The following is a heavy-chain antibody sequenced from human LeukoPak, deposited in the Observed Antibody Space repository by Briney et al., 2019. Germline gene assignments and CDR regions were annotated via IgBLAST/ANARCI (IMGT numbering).Heavy chain of an antibody. Sequence: ASETLSLTCTVSGGSVSSTEFYWGWIRQPPGKGLQWIGNIYYTGSTYYNPSLNSRVTMSVDTSQNQFSLKMTSVTAADTAVYYCARLSKGRYFDYIFDYWGQGTLVIVSS. CDR2: IYYTGST. J-gene: IGHJ4*02. CDR3: ARLSKGRYFDYIFDY. D-gene: IGHD3-9*01. V-gene: IGHV4-39*01. CDR1: GGSVSSTEFY.